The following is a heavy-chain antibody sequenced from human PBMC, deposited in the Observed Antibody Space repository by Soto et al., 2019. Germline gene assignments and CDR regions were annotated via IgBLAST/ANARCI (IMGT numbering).Heavy chain of an antibody. CDR3: ARVPTYYYDGSGYYYPDYFDY. D-gene: IGHD3-22*01. CDR1: GYTFTSYG. J-gene: IGHJ4*02. CDR2: ISAYNGNT. V-gene: IGHV1-18*01. Sequence: GGSVKVSCKASGYTFTSYGISWVRQAPGQGLEWMGWISAYNGNTNYAQKLQGRVTMTTDTSTSTAYMELRSLRSDDTAVYYCARVPTYYYDGSGYYYPDYFDYWGQGTLVTVSS.